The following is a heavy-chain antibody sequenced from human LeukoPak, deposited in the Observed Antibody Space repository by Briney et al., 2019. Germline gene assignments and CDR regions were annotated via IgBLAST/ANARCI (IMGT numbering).Heavy chain of an antibody. CDR3: ARDQGTMIASGYFDY. Sequence: GGSLRLSCAASGFTFSTYSMNWVRQAPGKGLEWVSSISTSSIYIYYADSVKGRFTISRDNAKNSLYLQMNSLRAEDTALYYCARDQGTMIASGYFDYWGQGTLVTVSS. CDR1: GFTFSTYS. CDR2: ISTSSIYI. D-gene: IGHD3-22*01. J-gene: IGHJ4*02. V-gene: IGHV3-21*04.